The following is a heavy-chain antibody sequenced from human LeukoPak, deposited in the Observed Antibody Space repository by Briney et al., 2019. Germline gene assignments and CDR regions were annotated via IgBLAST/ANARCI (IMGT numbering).Heavy chain of an antibody. CDR1: GGSISSYY. CDR2: IYYSGST. V-gene: IGHV4-39*01. D-gene: IGHD3-10*01. J-gene: IGHJ5*02. Sequence: SETLSLTCTVSGGSISSYYWGWIRQPPGKGLEWIGSIYYSGSTYYNPSLKSRVTISVDTSKNQFSLKLSSVTAADTAVYYCAGFRSSYYYGSGSSKWFDPWGQGTLVTVSS. CDR3: AGFRSSYYYGSGSSKWFDP.